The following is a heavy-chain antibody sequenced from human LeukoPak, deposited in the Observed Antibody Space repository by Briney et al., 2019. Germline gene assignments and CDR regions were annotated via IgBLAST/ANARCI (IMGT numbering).Heavy chain of an antibody. V-gene: IGHV3-30*04. Sequence: GRSLRLSCAASGFTFSSYAMHWVRQAPGKGLEWVAVISYDGSNKYYADSVKGRFTISRDNSKNTLYLQMNSLRAEDTAVYYCASGEGIAAADRDYWGQGTLVTVSS. CDR2: ISYDGSNK. D-gene: IGHD6-13*01. J-gene: IGHJ4*02. CDR1: GFTFSSYA. CDR3: ASGEGIAAADRDY.